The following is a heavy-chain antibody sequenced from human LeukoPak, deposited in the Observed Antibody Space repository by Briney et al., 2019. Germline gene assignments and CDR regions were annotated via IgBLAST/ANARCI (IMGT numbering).Heavy chain of an antibody. CDR3: AREPGNYLYYFDY. J-gene: IGHJ4*02. Sequence: GGSLRLSCAASGFTFSSYWMHWVRQAPGKGLVWVSRINTDGSSTSYVDSVKGRFTISRDNAKNTLYLQMNSLRAEDTAVYCCAREPGNYLYYFDYWGQGTLVTVSS. CDR1: GFTFSSYW. CDR2: INTDGSST. D-gene: IGHD1-7*01. V-gene: IGHV3-74*01.